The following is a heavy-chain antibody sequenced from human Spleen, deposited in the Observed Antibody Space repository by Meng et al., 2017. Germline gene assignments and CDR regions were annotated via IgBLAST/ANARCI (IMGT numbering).Heavy chain of an antibody. J-gene: IGHJ4*02. CDR3: AGDTPTRFDY. Sequence: SETLSLTCTVSGGSISSSSYYWGWIRQPPGKGLEWIGSIFFCGSTYYNPSLKSRVTMSVDTSKNQFSLKLTSVTAADTAVYYCAGDTPTRFDYWGQGTLVTVSS. CDR2: IFFCGST. V-gene: IGHV4-39*07. CDR1: GGSISSSSYY. D-gene: IGHD5-18*01.